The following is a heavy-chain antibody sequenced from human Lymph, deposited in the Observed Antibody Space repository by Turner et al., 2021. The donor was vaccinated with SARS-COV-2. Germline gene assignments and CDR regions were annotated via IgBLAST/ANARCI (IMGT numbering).Heavy chain of an antibody. Sequence: QVQRVESGGGVVQPGRSLRLSCAASGFTFRSYAIHWVRQAPGKGLEWVAVISYDGSSKFHADSVKGRFTISRDNSKNTLYLQMNSLRAEDTAVYYCARDALKKEVADTSDNWFDPWGQGTLVTVSS. D-gene: IGHD6-19*01. CDR3: ARDALKKEVADTSDNWFDP. J-gene: IGHJ5*02. CDR1: GFTFRSYA. V-gene: IGHV3-30-3*01. CDR2: ISYDGSSK.